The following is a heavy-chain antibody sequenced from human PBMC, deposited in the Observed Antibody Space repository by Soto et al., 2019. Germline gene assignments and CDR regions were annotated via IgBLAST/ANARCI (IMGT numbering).Heavy chain of an antibody. CDR1: GGSISSSSYY. Sequence: SETLSLTCTVSGGSISSSSYYWGWIRQPPGKGLEWIGEINHSGSTNYNPSLKSRVTISVDTSKNQFSLKLSSVTAADTAVYYCARVETMIVVGNWFDPWGQGTLVTVSS. CDR3: ARVETMIVVGNWFDP. J-gene: IGHJ5*02. V-gene: IGHV4-39*07. CDR2: INHSGST. D-gene: IGHD3-22*01.